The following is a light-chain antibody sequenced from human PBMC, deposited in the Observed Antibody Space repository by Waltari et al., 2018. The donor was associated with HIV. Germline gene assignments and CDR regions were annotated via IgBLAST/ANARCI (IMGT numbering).Light chain of an antibody. CDR1: QNVITN. J-gene: IGKJ1*01. CDR3: QQYNGWPRT. CDR2: GAS. V-gene: IGKV3-15*01. Sequence: EIVMTQSPATLSVYPGERVTLPCRASQNVITNLAWYQQKPGQAPILLIYGASTRASGMPARLTGGGSGSDFTLTINSLQSEDWGLYYCQQYNGWPRTFGQGTKV.